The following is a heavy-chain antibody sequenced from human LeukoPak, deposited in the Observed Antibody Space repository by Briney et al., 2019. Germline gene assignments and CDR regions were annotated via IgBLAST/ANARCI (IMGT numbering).Heavy chain of an antibody. J-gene: IGHJ3*02. Sequence: PGGSLRLSCTASGFTSGDYAMSWFRQAPGKGLEWVGFIRSKAYGGTTEYAASVKGRFIISRDDSKSIAYLQMNSLKTEDTAVYYCTRRIVVVVAATHHDAFDIWGQGTMVTVSS. CDR1: GFTSGDYA. V-gene: IGHV3-49*03. CDR2: IRSKAYGGTT. D-gene: IGHD2-15*01. CDR3: TRRIVVVVAATHHDAFDI.